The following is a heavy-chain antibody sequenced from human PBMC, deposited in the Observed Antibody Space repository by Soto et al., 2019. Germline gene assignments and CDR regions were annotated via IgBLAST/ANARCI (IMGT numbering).Heavy chain of an antibody. Sequence: GGSLRLSCTASGFPFSSYTMHWLRRAPGKGLEWVGIISFDGSSKYYADWLKGGIVISRENSKDSLYLQMDNLRPDDTAIYYCARDTVTSLTPYQGFYYYGREVWGKWTTIIASS. D-gene: IGHD2-2*01. CDR3: ARDTVTSLTPYQGFYYYGREV. CDR2: ISFDGSSK. V-gene: IGHV3-30*09. J-gene: IGHJ6*04. CDR1: GFPFSSYT.